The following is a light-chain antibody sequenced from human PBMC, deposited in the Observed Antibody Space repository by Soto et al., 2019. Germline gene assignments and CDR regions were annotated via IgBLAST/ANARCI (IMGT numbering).Light chain of an antibody. J-gene: IGLJ2*01. CDR2: EVS. CDR1: SSDVGGYNY. CDR3: SSYTISSTLV. V-gene: IGLV2-14*01. Sequence: QSVLTQPASVSGSPGQSITISCTGTSSDVGGYNYVSWYQQHPGKAPKLMIYEVSNRPSGVSSRFSGSKSGNTASLTISGLQAEDEADYYCSSYTISSTLVFGGGTKLTVL.